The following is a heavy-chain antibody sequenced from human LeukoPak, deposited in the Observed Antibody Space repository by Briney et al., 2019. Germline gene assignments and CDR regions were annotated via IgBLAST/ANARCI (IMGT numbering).Heavy chain of an antibody. CDR3: ARAHVWGSYRSDFDY. J-gene: IGHJ4*02. Sequence: GGSLRLSCAASGFTVSSSYMSWVRQAPGKGLEWVSSISSSSSYIYYADSVKGRFTISRDNAKNSLYLQMNSLRAEDTAVYYCARAHVWGSYRSDFDYWGQGTLVTVSS. CDR1: GFTVSSSY. V-gene: IGHV3-21*01. D-gene: IGHD3-16*02. CDR2: ISSSSSYI.